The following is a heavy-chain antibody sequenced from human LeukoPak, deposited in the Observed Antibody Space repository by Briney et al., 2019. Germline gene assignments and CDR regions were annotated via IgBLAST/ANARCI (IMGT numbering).Heavy chain of an antibody. CDR1: GYTFTSYY. CDR2: INPSGGST. V-gene: IGHV1-46*01. D-gene: IGHD4-17*01. Sequence: GASVKVSCKASGYTFTSYYMHWVRQAPGQGLEWMGIINPSGGSTSYAQKFQGRVTMTRDMSTSTVYMELSSLRSEDTAVYYCASTMRRRCLDYWGQGTLVTVSS. J-gene: IGHJ4*02. CDR3: ASTMRRRCLDY.